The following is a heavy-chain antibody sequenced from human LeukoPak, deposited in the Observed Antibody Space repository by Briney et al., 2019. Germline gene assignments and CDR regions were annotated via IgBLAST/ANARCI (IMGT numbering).Heavy chain of an antibody. Sequence: LSLTCTVSGDSISSYYWSWIRQPPGKGLEWVSHISWNSGSIAYADSVKGRFTISRDNAKNSLYLQMNSLRPEDTALYYCASSRGTSTAKFDYWGQGTLVTVSS. CDR1: GDSISSYY. CDR2: ISWNSGSI. D-gene: IGHD6-13*01. V-gene: IGHV3-9*01. J-gene: IGHJ4*02. CDR3: ASSRGTSTAKFDY.